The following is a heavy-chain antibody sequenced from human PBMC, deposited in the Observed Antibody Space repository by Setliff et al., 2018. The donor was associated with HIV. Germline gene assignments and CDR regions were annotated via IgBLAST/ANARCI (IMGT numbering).Heavy chain of an antibody. CDR3: ARHRVITGSFDS. D-gene: IGHD3-10*01. V-gene: IGHV4-39*01. J-gene: IGHJ4*02. CDR1: DGSIRSSDYY. Sequence: SETLSLTCTVSDGSIRSSDYYWGWIRQPPGKGLEWIGSIFYGGRAYYKSSLKSRVTISVDTSKNQFSLKVNSVTAADTAVFFCARHRVITGSFDSWGQGTLVTVSS. CDR2: IFYGGRA.